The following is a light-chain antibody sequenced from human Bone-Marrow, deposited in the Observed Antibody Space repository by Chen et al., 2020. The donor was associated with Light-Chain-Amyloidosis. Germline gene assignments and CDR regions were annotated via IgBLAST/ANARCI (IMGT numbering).Light chain of an antibody. CDR3: QQYGTSPLT. CDR1: QTISSNY. J-gene: IGKJ4*01. V-gene: IGKV3-20*01. Sequence: EIVLTQSPGILSLSPGEGANLSCRASQTISSNYLTWYQQKFGQAPRLLIYGSSSRATGIPDRFTGSGSGTDFTLTINRLEPEDCAMYYCQQYGTSPLTFGGGTKVEIK. CDR2: GSS.